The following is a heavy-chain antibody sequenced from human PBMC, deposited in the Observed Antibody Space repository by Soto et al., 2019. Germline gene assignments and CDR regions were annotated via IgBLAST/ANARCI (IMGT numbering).Heavy chain of an antibody. V-gene: IGHV4-34*01. CDR3: ARGLRFWEWFQTSGYYGMDV. J-gene: IGHJ6*02. CDR2: INHSGST. D-gene: IGHD3-3*01. CDR1: GGSFSGYY. Sequence: PSETLSLTCAVYGGSFSGYYWSWIRQPPGKGLEWIGEINHSGSTNYNPSLKSRVTISVDTSKNQFSLKLCSVTAADTAVYYCARGLRFWEWFQTSGYYGMDVWGQGTTVTVSS.